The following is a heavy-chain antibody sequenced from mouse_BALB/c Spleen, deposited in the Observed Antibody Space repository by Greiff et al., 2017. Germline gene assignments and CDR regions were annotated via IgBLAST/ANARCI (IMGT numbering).Heavy chain of an antibody. CDR1: GFSLTGYG. D-gene: IGHD2-2*01. CDR2: IWGDGST. Sequence: QVQLQQSGPGLVAPSQSLSITCTVSGFSLTGYGVNWVRQPPGKGLEWLGMIWGDGSTDYNSALKARLSISKDNSKSQVFLKMNSLQTDDTARYYCASAYGYPSGFAYWGQGTLVTVSA. V-gene: IGHV2-6-7*01. CDR3: ASAYGYPSGFAY. J-gene: IGHJ3*01.